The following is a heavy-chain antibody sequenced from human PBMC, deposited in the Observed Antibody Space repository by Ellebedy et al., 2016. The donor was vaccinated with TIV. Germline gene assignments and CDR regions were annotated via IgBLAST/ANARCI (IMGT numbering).Heavy chain of an antibody. CDR3: GGSRDGYIDY. CDR2: SHSSETT. Sequence: MPSETLSLTCTVSGGSISSDYWSWIRQPAGKGLEWFGRSHSSETTNYNPSLKSQVTMSVDTSKNQFSLKLSSVTAAETAVYYCGGSRDGYIDYWGQGTPVTVSS. CDR1: GGSISSDY. V-gene: IGHV4-4*07. J-gene: IGHJ4*02. D-gene: IGHD5-24*01.